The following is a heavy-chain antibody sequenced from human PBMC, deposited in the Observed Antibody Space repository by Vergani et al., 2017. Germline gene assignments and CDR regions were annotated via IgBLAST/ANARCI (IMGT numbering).Heavy chain of an antibody. D-gene: IGHD3-22*01. J-gene: IGHJ4*02. Sequence: EVQLVESGGGLVQPGRSLRLSCAASGFTFDDYAMHWVRQAPGKGLEWVSGISWNSGSIGYADSVKGRFTISRDNAKNSLYLQMNSLRAEDPALYYCAKDGSGYAYYFDYWGQGTLVTVSS. V-gene: IGHV3-9*01. CDR1: GFTFDDYA. CDR3: AKDGSGYAYYFDY. CDR2: ISWNSGSI.